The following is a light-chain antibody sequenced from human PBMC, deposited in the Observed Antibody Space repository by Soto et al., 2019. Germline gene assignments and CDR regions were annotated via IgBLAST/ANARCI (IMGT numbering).Light chain of an antibody. CDR3: QQRSNWPPIT. CDR2: DAS. J-gene: IGKJ5*01. CDR1: QSVSSY. V-gene: IGKV3-11*01. Sequence: EIVLTQSPATLSLSPGERATLSCRASQSVSSYLAWYQQKPGQAPRLLIYDASIRATGIPARFSGSGSWTDFTLTISSLEPEDLAVYYCQQRSNWPPITFGQGTRLEIK.